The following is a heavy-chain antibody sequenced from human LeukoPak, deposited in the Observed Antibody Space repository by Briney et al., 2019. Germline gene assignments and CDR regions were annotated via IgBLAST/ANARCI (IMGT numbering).Heavy chain of an antibody. D-gene: IGHD4-23*01. CDR3: ARPFIETPSLGALDY. J-gene: IGHJ4*02. Sequence: ASVKVSCKASGYTFTGYNMHWVRQAPGQGLEWMGWINPDSGGTNYAQNFQGRVTMTRDTSISTAYMELSRLRSDDTAVYYCARPFIETPSLGALDYWGQGTLVTVSS. V-gene: IGHV1-2*02. CDR2: INPDSGGT. CDR1: GYTFTGYN.